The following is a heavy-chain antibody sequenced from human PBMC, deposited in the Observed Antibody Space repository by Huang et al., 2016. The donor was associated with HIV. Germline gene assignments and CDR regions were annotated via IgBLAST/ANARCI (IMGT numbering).Heavy chain of an antibody. CDR3: ARAAFVIAAAGEYFQH. CDR1: GYTFSTHN. CDR2: INTNVGNP. V-gene: IGHV7-4-1*02. D-gene: IGHD6-13*01. Sequence: QVQLVQSGSELKKPGASVRVSCKASGYTFSTHNIHWVRQAPGQGLEWMGVINTNVGNPKYAQGFTGRFVFSVDTSVSTAYLEISSLQANDTAVYYCARAAFVIAAAGEYFQHWGQGSLVSVSS. J-gene: IGHJ1*01.